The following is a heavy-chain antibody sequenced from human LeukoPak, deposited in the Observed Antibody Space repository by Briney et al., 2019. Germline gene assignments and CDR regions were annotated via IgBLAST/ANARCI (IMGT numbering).Heavy chain of an antibody. D-gene: IGHD6-19*01. Sequence: SETLSLTCTVSGGSISGYYWSWIRQPAGRGLEWIGRIYTSGSTNYNPSLKSRVTISVDKPKNQFSLKLSSVTAADTAVYYCARGRSSSGWSYYFDYWGQGTLVTVSS. J-gene: IGHJ4*02. CDR3: ARGRSSSGWSYYFDY. CDR2: IYTSGST. CDR1: GGSISGYY. V-gene: IGHV4-4*07.